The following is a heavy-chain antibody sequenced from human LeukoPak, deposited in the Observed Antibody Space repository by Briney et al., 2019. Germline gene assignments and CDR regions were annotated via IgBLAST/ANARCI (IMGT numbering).Heavy chain of an antibody. CDR3: ARGPNYVWGSYRYFDY. Sequence: SETLSLTCTASGASISSGDYYWSWIRQPPGKGLEWIGYIYYSGTTNYNPSLKTRVTISVDTSKNQFSLKLSSVTAADTAVYYCARGPNYVWGSYRYFDYWGQGILVTVSS. D-gene: IGHD3-16*02. V-gene: IGHV4-30-4*01. CDR1: GASISSGDYY. J-gene: IGHJ4*02. CDR2: IYYSGTT.